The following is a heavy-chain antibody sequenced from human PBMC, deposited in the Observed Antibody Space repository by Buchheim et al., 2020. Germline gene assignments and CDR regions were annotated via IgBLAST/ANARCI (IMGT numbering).Heavy chain of an antibody. Sequence: QVRLQQWGGGLLKPSETLTLTCAVSDESFSNNYWSWIRQPPGKGPEWIGEIIHGGSTHYSSSLESRVTISIDTSKNQVFLKVNSLTAADTAVYYCARSYSSSWTQNDWPDPWGQGTL. D-gene: IGHD6-13*01. CDR2: IIHGGST. CDR1: DESFSNNY. J-gene: IGHJ5*02. V-gene: IGHV4-34*12. CDR3: ARSYSSSWTQNDWPDP.